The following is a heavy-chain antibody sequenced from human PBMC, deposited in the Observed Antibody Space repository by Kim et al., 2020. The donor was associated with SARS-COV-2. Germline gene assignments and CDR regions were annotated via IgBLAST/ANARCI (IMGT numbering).Heavy chain of an antibody. CDR3: AREGATSVDAFDI. V-gene: IGHV3-21*01. Sequence: ADSVKVRFTISRDNAKNSLYLQMNSRRAEDTAVYYCAREGATSVDAFDIWGQGTMVTVSS. D-gene: IGHD1-26*01. J-gene: IGHJ3*02.